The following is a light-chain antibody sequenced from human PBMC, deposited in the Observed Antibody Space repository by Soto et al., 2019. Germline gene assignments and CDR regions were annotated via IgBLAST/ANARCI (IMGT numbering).Light chain of an antibody. CDR2: GAS. CDR3: LHYNNGPR. Sequence: ETVMTQSPVTLSVSPGEGATLSCRASQTINNNLAWYQQEPGQAPRLLIYGASRRATGVPARFSGSGSGTEFTLTISSLQSEDFAVYYCLHYNNGPRFGQGTKVDVK. V-gene: IGKV3-15*01. J-gene: IGKJ1*01. CDR1: QTINNN.